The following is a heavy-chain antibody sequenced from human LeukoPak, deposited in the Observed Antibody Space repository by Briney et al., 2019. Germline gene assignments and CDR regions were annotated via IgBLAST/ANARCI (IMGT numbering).Heavy chain of an antibody. V-gene: IGHV3-23*01. D-gene: IGHD3-3*01. CDR2: ISGSGGST. CDR1: GFTFSSYA. Sequence: GGSLRLSCAASGFTFSSYAMSWVRQAPGKGLEWVSAISGSGGSTYYADSVKGRFTISRDNSKNTLYLQMNSLRAEDTAVCYCAKDLGIFGVVIIDNWFDPWGQGTLVTVSS. CDR3: AKDLGIFGVVIIDNWFDP. J-gene: IGHJ5*02.